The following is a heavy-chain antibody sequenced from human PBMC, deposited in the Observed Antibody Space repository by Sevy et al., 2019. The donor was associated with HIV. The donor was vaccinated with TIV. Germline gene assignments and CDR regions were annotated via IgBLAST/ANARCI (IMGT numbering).Heavy chain of an antibody. J-gene: IGHJ4*02. CDR1: GFTVNDKY. V-gene: IGHV3-66*02. D-gene: IGHD6-19*01. Sequence: GGSLRLSCAISGFTVNDKYIIWVRQAPGKGLEWVSVIFSSGSTYYADSAKGRFTISRDNSKNTVDLQMNSVRAEDTAVYYCVSLFLSYRSGWSYFVYWGQGTLVTVSS. CDR2: IFSSGST. CDR3: VSLFLSYRSGWSYFVY.